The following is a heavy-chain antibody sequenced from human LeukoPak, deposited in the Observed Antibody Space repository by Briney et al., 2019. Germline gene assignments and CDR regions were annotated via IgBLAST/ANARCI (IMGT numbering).Heavy chain of an antibody. V-gene: IGHV3-23*01. J-gene: IGHJ4*02. CDR1: GFTISSYA. CDR2: ISSSGANT. Sequence: PAGSLRLSCTASGFTISSYAMSWVRQAPGKGLEWVSAISSSGANTYYADSVQGRFTVYRDNSKNTLYLQMNSLRAEGTAVYCCAKLGAGDYPYFFDSWGQGTLVTVSS. D-gene: IGHD4-17*01. CDR3: AKLGAGDYPYFFDS.